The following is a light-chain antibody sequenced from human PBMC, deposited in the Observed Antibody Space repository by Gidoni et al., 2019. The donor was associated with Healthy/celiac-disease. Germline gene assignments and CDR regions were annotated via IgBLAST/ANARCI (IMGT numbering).Light chain of an antibody. Sequence: DIQMTQSPSPLSASVGDRVTITCQASQDISNYLNWYQQKPGKAPKLLIYDASNLETGVPSRFSGSGSGTDFTFTISRLQPEDIATYYCKQYDNLPYTFGQGTKLEIK. V-gene: IGKV1-33*01. CDR3: KQYDNLPYT. J-gene: IGKJ2*01. CDR2: DAS. CDR1: QDISNY.